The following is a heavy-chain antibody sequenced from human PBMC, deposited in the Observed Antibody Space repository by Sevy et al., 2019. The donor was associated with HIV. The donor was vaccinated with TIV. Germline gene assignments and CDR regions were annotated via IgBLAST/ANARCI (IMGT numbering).Heavy chain of an antibody. D-gene: IGHD4-17*01. CDR1: GFTFSSYA. V-gene: IGHV3-23*01. Sequence: GGSLRLSCAASGFTFSSYAMRWVRQAPGKGLEWVSAISGSGGSTYYADSVKGWFTISRDNSKNTLYLQMNSLRAEDTAVYYCAKCNGDYPYYYYYYYMDVWGKGTTVTVSS. CDR2: ISGSGGST. J-gene: IGHJ6*03. CDR3: AKCNGDYPYYYYYYYMDV.